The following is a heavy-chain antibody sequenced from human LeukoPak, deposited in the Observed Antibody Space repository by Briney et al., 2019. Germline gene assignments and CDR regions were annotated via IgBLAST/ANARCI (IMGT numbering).Heavy chain of an antibody. D-gene: IGHD3-16*01. CDR3: ARVKDPGGYYYYYYMDV. V-gene: IGHV4-38-2*02. Sequence: SETLSLTCTVSGYSISSGYLWGWIRQPPGKGLEWIGSIDGSGSSCYNPSLKSRVTISVDTSKNQFSLKLSSVTAADTAVYYCARVKDPGGYYYYYYMDVWGKGTTVTVSS. CDR1: GYSISSGYL. J-gene: IGHJ6*03. CDR2: IDGSGSS.